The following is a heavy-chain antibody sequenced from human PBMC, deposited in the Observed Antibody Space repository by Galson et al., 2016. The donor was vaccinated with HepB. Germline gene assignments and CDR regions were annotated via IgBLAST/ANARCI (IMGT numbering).Heavy chain of an antibody. CDR2: VYYSGSV. CDR3: ARHSRGDWFFDV. Sequence: SETLSLTCSVSGGSITSSSYYWGWIRQSPGKGLEWIGSVYYSGSVFYNPSVKSRVTVSLDTSKNQFSLNLASVTAADTSVYSCARHSRGDWFFDVWGRGTQVTVSS. D-gene: IGHD3-16*01. J-gene: IGHJ2*01. V-gene: IGHV4-39*01. CDR1: GGSITSSSYY.